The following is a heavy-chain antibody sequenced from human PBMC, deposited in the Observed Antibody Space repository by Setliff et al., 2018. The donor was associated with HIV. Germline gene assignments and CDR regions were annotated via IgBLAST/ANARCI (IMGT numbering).Heavy chain of an antibody. Sequence: GESLKISCKGSGYTFTSYWIGWVRQMPGKGLEWMGIIYPDDSDTIYSPSFQAQVTMSADKSISTTYLQWTSLKAPDTAMYYCARQHPFLEWLPLHFDQWGQGTLVTVSS. CDR1: GYTFTSYW. V-gene: IGHV5-51*01. CDR3: ARQHPFLEWLPLHFDQ. CDR2: IYPDDSDT. D-gene: IGHD3-3*01. J-gene: IGHJ4*02.